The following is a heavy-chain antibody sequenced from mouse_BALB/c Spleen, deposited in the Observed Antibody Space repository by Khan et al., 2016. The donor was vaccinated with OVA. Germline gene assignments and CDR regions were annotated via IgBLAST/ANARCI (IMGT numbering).Heavy chain of an antibody. CDR3: ARGGAAYYRNDGGAMDY. CDR1: GYTFTTAG. V-gene: IGHV9-4*02. J-gene: IGHJ4*01. D-gene: IGHD2-14*01. CDR2: INTHSGVP. Sequence: QMQLKQSGPELKKPGETVRISCKASGYTFTTAGMQWVQKMPGKGLKWIGWINTHSGVPKYAEDFKGRFAFSLETSASTVYLQITNLKNEDTATYFCARGGAAYYRNDGGAMDYWGQGTSVTVSS.